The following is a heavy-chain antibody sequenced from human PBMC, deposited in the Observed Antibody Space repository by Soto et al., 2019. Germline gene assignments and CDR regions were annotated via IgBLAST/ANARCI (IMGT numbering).Heavy chain of an antibody. D-gene: IGHD6-25*01. Sequence: GASVKVSCKASGYTFTSYYMHWVRQAPGQGLEWMGWISAYNGNTNYAQKVQGRVTMTTDTSTNTAYMELRSLRSDDTAVYYCARDWKSAIAAGLDYWGQGTLVTVSS. CDR3: ARDWKSAIAAGLDY. J-gene: IGHJ4*02. CDR1: GYTFTSYY. CDR2: ISAYNGNT. V-gene: IGHV1-18*04.